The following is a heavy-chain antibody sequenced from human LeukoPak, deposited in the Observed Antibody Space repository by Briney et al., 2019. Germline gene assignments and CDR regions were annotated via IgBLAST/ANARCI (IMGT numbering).Heavy chain of an antibody. Sequence: HPGGSLRLSCTASGFTFGDYAMSWVRQAPGKGLEWIGLIRSKAYGGTTDYAASVKGRFTISRDDSKSIAYLQMNSLKTEDTAVYYCTRDTVGYDFWSGYSEYWGQGTLVTVSS. CDR2: IRSKAYGGTT. D-gene: IGHD3-3*01. CDR3: TRDTVGYDFWSGYSEY. CDR1: GFTFGDYA. V-gene: IGHV3-49*04. J-gene: IGHJ4*02.